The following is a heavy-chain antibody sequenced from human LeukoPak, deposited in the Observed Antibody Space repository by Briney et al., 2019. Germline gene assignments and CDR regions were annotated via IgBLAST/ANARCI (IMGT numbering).Heavy chain of an antibody. Sequence: GGSLRLSCAASGFTFSSYAMSWVRQAPGKGLEWVSAISGSGGSTYYADSVKGRFTISRDNSKNTLYLQMNSLRAEDTAVYYCARAGGYSGYAYYYFDYWGQGTLVTVSS. CDR3: ARAGGYSGYAYYYFDY. CDR1: GFTFSSYA. D-gene: IGHD5-12*01. CDR2: ISGSGGST. V-gene: IGHV3-23*01. J-gene: IGHJ4*02.